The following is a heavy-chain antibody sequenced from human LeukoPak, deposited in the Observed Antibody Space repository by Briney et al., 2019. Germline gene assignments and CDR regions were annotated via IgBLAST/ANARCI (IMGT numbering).Heavy chain of an antibody. CDR2: IKSKTDGGTT. J-gene: IGHJ6*02. Sequence: GGSLRLSCAASGFTFSNAWVSWVRQAPGKGLEWVGRIKSKTDGGTTDYAAPVKGRFTISRDDSKNTLYLQMNSLKTEDTAVYYCTTDGYGDYDYYYYGMDVWGQGTTVTVSS. CDR3: TTDGYGDYDYYYYGMDV. D-gene: IGHD4-17*01. CDR1: GFTFSNAW. V-gene: IGHV3-15*01.